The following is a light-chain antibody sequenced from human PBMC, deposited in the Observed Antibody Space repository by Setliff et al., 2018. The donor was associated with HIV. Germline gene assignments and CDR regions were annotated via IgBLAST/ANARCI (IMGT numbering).Light chain of an antibody. J-gene: IGLJ1*01. CDR2: SNN. Sequence: QSVLTQPPSASGTPGQRVTISCSGSSSNIGSNTVNWYQQLPGTAPKLLIYSNNQRPSGVPDRFSGSKSGTSASLAISGLQSDDEADYYCAAWDDSLNAFYVFGTGTKVT. CDR1: SSNIGSNT. V-gene: IGLV1-44*01. CDR3: AAWDDSLNAFYV.